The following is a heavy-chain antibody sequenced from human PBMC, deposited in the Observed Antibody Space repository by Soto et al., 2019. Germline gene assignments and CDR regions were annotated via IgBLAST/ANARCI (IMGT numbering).Heavy chain of an antibody. CDR3: ARVRGCSSTSCYYYYGMDV. Sequence: QVQLVESGGGVVQPGRSLRLSCAASGFTFSSYGMHWVRQAPGKGLEWVAVIWYDGSNKYYADSVKGRFTISRDNSKNTLYLQMNSLRAEDTAVYYCARVRGCSSTSCYYYYGMDVWGQGTTVTVSS. V-gene: IGHV3-33*01. J-gene: IGHJ6*02. D-gene: IGHD2-2*01. CDR1: GFTFSSYG. CDR2: IWYDGSNK.